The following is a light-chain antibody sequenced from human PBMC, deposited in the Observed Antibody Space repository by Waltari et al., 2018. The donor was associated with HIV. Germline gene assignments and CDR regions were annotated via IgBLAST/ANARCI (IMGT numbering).Light chain of an antibody. CDR1: QHIATN. CDR2: DVS. V-gene: IGKV1-33*01. J-gene: IGKJ4*01. CDR3: LQYDDLPLT. Sequence: DIQITPSPFSLPAPVGDSVTSTCQASQHIATNLNWFQQKPGKAPKLLIYDVSKLETGVPSRFTGGGSGATFTFTITSLRPEDIATYYCLQYDDLPLTFGGGTKVELK.